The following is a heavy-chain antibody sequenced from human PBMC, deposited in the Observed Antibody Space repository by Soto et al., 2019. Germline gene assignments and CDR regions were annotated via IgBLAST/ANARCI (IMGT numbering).Heavy chain of an antibody. J-gene: IGHJ6*02. CDR3: AGREYSSSYVYYYHYAIDV. CDR2: IDHSGGT. D-gene: IGHD6-6*01. CDR1: GGSFSDYY. V-gene: IGHV4-34*01. Sequence: SETLSLTCAVSGGSFSDYYWTWIRQPPGKGLEWIGEIDHSGGTNYNPSLKSRVSISVDTSKNHFSLKLTSVTAADTAVYYCAGREYSSSYVYYYHYAIDVWSQGTTVT.